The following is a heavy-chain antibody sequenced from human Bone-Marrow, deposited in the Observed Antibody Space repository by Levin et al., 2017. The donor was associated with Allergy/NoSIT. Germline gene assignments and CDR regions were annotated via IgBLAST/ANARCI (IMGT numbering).Heavy chain of an antibody. J-gene: IGHJ4*02. D-gene: IGHD4-17*01. Sequence: SQTLSLTCTVSGGSISSYYWSWIRQPPGKGLEWIGYIYYSGSTNYNPSLKSRVTISVDTSKNQFSLKLSSVTAADTAVYYCARVRVVAAKRLTTVTHTHFDYWGQGTLVTVSS. CDR2: IYYSGST. CDR1: GGSISSYY. V-gene: IGHV4-59*01. CDR3: ARVRVVAAKRLTTVTHTHFDY.